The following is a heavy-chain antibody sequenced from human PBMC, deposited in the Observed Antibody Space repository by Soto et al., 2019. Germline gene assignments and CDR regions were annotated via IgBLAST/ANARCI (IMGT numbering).Heavy chain of an antibody. CDR1: GFTFSNAW. CDR2: IKSKTDGGTT. CDR3: TTYYYDSSGPY. Sequence: GGSLRLSCAASGFTFSNAWMSWVRQAPGKGLEWVGRIKSKTDGGTTDYAAPVKGRFAISRDDSKNTLYLQMNSLKTEDTAVYYCTTYYYDSSGPYWGQGTLVTVSS. V-gene: IGHV3-15*01. J-gene: IGHJ4*02. D-gene: IGHD3-22*01.